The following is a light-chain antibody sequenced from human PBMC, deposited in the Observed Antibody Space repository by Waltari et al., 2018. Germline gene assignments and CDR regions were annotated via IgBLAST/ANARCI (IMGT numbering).Light chain of an antibody. Sequence: EIVLTQSPATLSLSPGERATLSCRASQSVSSYLAWYQQKPGQAPRLLIYDASNRATGIPARFSGSGSGTDFTLTIISLEPEDFAVYYCQQRSNWITFVQGTRLEIK. J-gene: IGKJ5*01. V-gene: IGKV3-11*01. CDR3: QQRSNWIT. CDR2: DAS. CDR1: QSVSSY.